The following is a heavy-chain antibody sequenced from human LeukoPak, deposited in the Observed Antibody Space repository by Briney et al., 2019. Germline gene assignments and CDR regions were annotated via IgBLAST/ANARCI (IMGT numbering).Heavy chain of an antibody. J-gene: IGHJ3*02. CDR3: ARIEDYYDSSGSRRAAAFDI. CDR1: GGSFSGYY. CDR2: INHSGST. D-gene: IGHD3-22*01. Sequence: SETPSLTCAVYGGSFSGYYWSWLRQPPGKGLEWIGEINHSGSTNYNPSLKSRVTISVDTSKNQFSLKLSSVTAADTAVYYCARIEDYYDSSGSRRAAAFDIWGQGTMVTVSS. V-gene: IGHV4-34*01.